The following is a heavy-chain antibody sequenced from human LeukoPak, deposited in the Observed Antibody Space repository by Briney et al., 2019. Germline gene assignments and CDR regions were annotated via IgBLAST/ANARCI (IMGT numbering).Heavy chain of an antibody. CDR3: TQLSRGY. Sequence: PGVSLRLYCAASGFSLSDAWMSWLRQAPGKGLECVGRIKPKTDGGTTDYAEPVNDSFSVSRDDSKNTLYLQINSLTTEDAGLYYCTQLSRGYWGQGTQVTVSS. D-gene: IGHD1-1*01. J-gene: IGHJ4*02. CDR1: GFSLSDAW. CDR2: IKPKTDGGTT. V-gene: IGHV3-15*01.